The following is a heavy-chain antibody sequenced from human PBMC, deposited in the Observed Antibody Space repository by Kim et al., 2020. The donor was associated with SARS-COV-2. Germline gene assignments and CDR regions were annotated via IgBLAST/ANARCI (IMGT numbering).Heavy chain of an antibody. Sequence: SETLSLTCTVSGGSISSYYWSWIRQPPGKGLEWIGYIYYSGSTNYNPSLKSRVTISVDTSKNQFSLKLSSVTAADTAVYYCARHDLWVGYYFDYWGQGTLVTVSS. V-gene: IGHV4-59*08. CDR3: ARHDLWVGYYFDY. CDR2: IYYSGST. CDR1: GGSISSYY. J-gene: IGHJ4*02. D-gene: IGHD3-3*01.